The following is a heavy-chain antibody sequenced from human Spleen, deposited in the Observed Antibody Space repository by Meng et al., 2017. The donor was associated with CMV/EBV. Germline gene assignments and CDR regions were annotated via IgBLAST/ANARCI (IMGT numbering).Heavy chain of an antibody. CDR3: ARTGYCRDTNCYYFGASYGVDV. CDR2: INGDGRST. Sequence: GESLKISCAVSGFTFNNYWMHWVRQAPGKGLVWVSRINGDGRSTNYGDSVKGRFTISRDNAKNTLYLQMNSLRAEDTAVYYCARTGYCRDTNCYYFGASYGVDVWGQGTTVTVSS. V-gene: IGHV3-74*01. CDR1: GFTFNNYW. J-gene: IGHJ6*02. D-gene: IGHD2-2*01.